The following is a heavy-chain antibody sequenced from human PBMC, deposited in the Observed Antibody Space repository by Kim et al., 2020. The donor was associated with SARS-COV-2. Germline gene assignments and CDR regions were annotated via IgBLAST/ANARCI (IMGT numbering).Heavy chain of an antibody. Sequence: SLESRVTISVDTSKNQFSLKLSSVTAADTAVYYCARALAAAGIFYYGMDVWGQGTTVTVSS. CDR3: ARALAAAGIFYYGMDV. D-gene: IGHD6-13*01. J-gene: IGHJ6*02. V-gene: IGHV4-31*02.